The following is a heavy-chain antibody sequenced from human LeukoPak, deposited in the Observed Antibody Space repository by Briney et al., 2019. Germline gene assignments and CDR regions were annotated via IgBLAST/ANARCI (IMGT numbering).Heavy chain of an antibody. Sequence: GGSLRLSCAASGFTFSSYWMSWVRQAPGKGPEWVANIKQVGSEKYYVDSVKGRFTISRDNAKNSLYLQMNSLRAEDTAVYYCARVSGKLRGAFDIWGQGTMVTVSS. V-gene: IGHV3-7*01. CDR1: GFTFSSYW. CDR3: ARVSGKLRGAFDI. CDR2: IKQVGSEK. J-gene: IGHJ3*02. D-gene: IGHD4-17*01.